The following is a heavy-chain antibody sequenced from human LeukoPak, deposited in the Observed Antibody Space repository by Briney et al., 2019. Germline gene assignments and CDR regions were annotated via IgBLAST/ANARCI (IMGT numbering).Heavy chain of an antibody. J-gene: IGHJ4*02. D-gene: IGHD3-3*01. Sequence: KTGGSLRLSCAASGFNFDAYAMHWVRQVPGRGLEWVSGVSWDSTRMAYADSAKGRFTISRDNAKNSLYLQMTSLRPEDTAVYYCSRSPDFWSALDFWGQGTLVAVSS. CDR1: GFNFDAYA. V-gene: IGHV3-9*01. CDR3: SRSPDFWSALDF. CDR2: VSWDSTRM.